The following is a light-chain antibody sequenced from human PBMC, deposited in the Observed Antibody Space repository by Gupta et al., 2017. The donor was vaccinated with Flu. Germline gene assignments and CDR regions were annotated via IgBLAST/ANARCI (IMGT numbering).Light chain of an antibody. Sequence: VTLGKPASISCSPSQRRVYSDGYIYLNWFQQRPGQSPRRLIYKGSKRDSGVPDRFSGSGSGTXFKLTIXSGEAEDVGVYYCMQGKHCPCTFGXGTKLDIK. J-gene: IGKJ2*02. CDR3: MQGKHCPCT. V-gene: IGKV2-30*01. CDR1: QRRVYSDGYIY. CDR2: KGS.